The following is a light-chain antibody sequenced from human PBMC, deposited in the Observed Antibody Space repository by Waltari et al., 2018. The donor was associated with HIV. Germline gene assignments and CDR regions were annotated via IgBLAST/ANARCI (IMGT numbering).Light chain of an antibody. J-gene: IGLJ3*02. V-gene: IGLV3-10*01. CDR1: ISPNKS. Sequence: SYELTQAPSVSVSPGQTARITCSGPISPNKSPFGYQQKSGQAPVVVIFEGYKRPSGSPERFSGSRSGTTATLTISGAQVDDEGDYYCYSTDSSGNGVFGGGTKLTVL. CDR3: YSTDSSGNGV. CDR2: EGY.